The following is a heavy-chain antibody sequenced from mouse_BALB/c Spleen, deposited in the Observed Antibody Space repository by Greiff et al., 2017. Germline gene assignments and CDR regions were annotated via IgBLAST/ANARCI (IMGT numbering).Heavy chain of an antibody. CDR2: INPNNGGT. Sequence: EVQLQQSGPELVKPGASVKIPCKASGYTFTDYNMDWVKQSHGKSLEWIGDINPNNGGTIYNQKFKGKATLTVDKSSSTAYMELRSLTSEDTAVYYCARWYHYGNYASWIAYWGQGTLVTVSA. D-gene: IGHD2-1*01. CDR3: ARWYHYGNYASWIAY. CDR1: GYTFTDYN. V-gene: IGHV1-18*01. J-gene: IGHJ3*01.